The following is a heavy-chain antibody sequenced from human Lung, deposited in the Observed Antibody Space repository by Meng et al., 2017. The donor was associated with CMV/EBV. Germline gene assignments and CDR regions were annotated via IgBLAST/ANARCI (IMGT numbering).Heavy chain of an antibody. CDR2: IYWDDDK. CDR1: GFSLSTSGVG. D-gene: IGHD3-10*01. CDR3: AHRPHYYASGGPGWFDP. V-gene: IGHV2-5*02. Sequence: GPXLVXPTQTLTLTCAFSGFSLSTSGVGVGWIRQPPGKALEWLALIYWDDDKRYSLSLRSRLTITKDTSKNQVVLTMTNMDPVDTATYYCAHRPHYYASGGPGWFDPWGQGTXVTVSS. J-gene: IGHJ5*02.